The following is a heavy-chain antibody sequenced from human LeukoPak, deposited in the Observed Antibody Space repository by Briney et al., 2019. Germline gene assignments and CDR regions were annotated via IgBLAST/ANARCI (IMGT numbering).Heavy chain of an antibody. Sequence: GGSLRLSCAASGFTFSSYWMSWVRQAPGKGLEWVANIKQDGSEKYYVDSVKGRFTISRDNAKNSLYLQMNSLRAEDTAVYYCARGTFGESPPYYFDYWGQGTLVTVSS. CDR1: GFTFSSYW. V-gene: IGHV3-7*01. CDR2: IKQDGSEK. J-gene: IGHJ4*02. CDR3: ARGTFGESPPYYFDY. D-gene: IGHD3-10*01.